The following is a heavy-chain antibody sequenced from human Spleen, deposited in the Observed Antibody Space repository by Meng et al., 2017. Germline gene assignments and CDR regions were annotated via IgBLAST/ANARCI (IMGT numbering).Heavy chain of an antibody. D-gene: IGHD1-14*01. CDR2: IGNSGSPI. J-gene: IGHJ6*02. CDR1: GFTFSSNA. CDR3: ARGDHMDA. V-gene: IGHV3-48*04. Sequence: GESLKISCVASGFTFSSNAMNWVRQTPGKGLEWVSYIGNSGSPISYADSLKGRFTISRDNAKNSLYLQLNSLRAEDTAVYYCARGDHMDAWGQGTTVTVSS.